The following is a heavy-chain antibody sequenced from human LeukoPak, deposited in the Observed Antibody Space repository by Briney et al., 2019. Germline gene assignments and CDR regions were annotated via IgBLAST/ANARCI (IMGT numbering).Heavy chain of an antibody. CDR2: IHTSGST. J-gene: IGHJ3*02. V-gene: IGHV4-4*07. CDR1: GGSMIDDY. Sequence: PSETLSLSCTVSGGSMIDDYWSWIRQPAGKRLEWIGRIHTSGSTNYNPSLKSRVTMSVDTSNNQISLNLRSVTAAETAIYYCARDSSGRYYLDGFDIWGQGTMVTVSS. CDR3: ARDSSGRYYLDGFDI. D-gene: IGHD3-10*01.